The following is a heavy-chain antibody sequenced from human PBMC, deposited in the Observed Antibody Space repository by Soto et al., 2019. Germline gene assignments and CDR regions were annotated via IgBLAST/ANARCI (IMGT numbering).Heavy chain of an antibody. CDR2: ISSDGSNK. Sequence: QVQLVESGGGVVQPGRSLRLSCAASGFTFSNHGMHWVRQAPGKGLEWVAVISSDGSNKYYADSVKGRFTISRDNSKNTLYLQMNSLRAEDTAVFSCAKEVGTAVTAFTSWYFDFWGRGTLVTVSS. V-gene: IGHV3-30*18. D-gene: IGHD2-21*02. CDR1: GFTFSNHG. CDR3: AKEVGTAVTAFTSWYFDF. J-gene: IGHJ2*01.